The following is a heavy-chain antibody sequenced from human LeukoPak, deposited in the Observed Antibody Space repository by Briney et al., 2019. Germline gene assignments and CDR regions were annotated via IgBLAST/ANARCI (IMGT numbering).Heavy chain of an antibody. V-gene: IGHV1-18*04. J-gene: IGHJ4*02. CDR1: GYTFTSYG. CDR3: ARDVFHWNYSGWLQYDF. CDR2: ISADNVNA. D-gene: IGHD1-7*01. Sequence: GASVKVSCKASGYTFTSYGISWVRQAPGQGLEWVGWISADNVNANYAQKFQGRVTMTTDTSTSTAYLELTSLRFDDTAIYYCARDVFHWNYSGWLQYDFWGQGTLVTVSS.